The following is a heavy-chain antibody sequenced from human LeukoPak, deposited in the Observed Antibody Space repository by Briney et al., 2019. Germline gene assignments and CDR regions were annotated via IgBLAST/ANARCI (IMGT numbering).Heavy chain of an antibody. D-gene: IGHD3-10*01. CDR1: GFTFSSYA. V-gene: IGHV3-23*01. CDR2: ISGSGGST. Sequence: GGSLRLSCAASGFTFSSYAMSWVRQAPGKGLEWVSAISGSGGSTYYADSVKGRFTVSRDNSKNTLYLQMNSLRAEDTAVYYCAKDWGVWFRDGDDAFDIWGQGTMVTVSS. J-gene: IGHJ3*02. CDR3: AKDWGVWFRDGDDAFDI.